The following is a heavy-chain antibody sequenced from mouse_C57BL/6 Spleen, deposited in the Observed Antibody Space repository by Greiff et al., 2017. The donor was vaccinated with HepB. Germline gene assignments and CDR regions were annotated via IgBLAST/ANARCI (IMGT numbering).Heavy chain of an antibody. J-gene: IGHJ2*01. CDR2: ISSGSSTI. CDR1: GFTFSDYG. Sequence: EVKLVESGGGLVKPGGSLKLSCAASGFTFSDYGMHWVRQAPEKGLEWVAYISSGSSTIYYADTVKGRFTISRDNAKNTLFLQMTSLRSEDTAMYYCSRGDYGSSYFYFDYWGQGTTLTVSS. D-gene: IGHD1-1*01. V-gene: IGHV5-17*01. CDR3: SRGDYGSSYFYFDY.